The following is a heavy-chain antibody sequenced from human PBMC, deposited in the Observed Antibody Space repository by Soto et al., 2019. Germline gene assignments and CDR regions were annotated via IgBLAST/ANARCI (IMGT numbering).Heavy chain of an antibody. D-gene: IGHD3-22*01. CDR2: IYHSGST. Sequence: SETLSLTGAVSGYSISSGYYWGWIRQPPGKGLEWIGSIYHSGSTYYNPSLKSRVTIPVDTSKNQFSLKLSSVTAADTAVYYCARTYYYDSSGYYRHYYYYGMDVWGQGTTVTVSS. CDR1: GYSISSGYY. J-gene: IGHJ6*02. CDR3: ARTYYYDSSGYYRHYYYYGMDV. V-gene: IGHV4-38-2*01.